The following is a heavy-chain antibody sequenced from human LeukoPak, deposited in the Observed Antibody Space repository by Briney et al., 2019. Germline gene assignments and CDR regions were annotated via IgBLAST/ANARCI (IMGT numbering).Heavy chain of an antibody. Sequence: SETLSLTCTVSGGSISSYYWNWIRRPDGKGLEWIGRIYTSGSTNYNPFLKSRVTMSVDTSKNQFSLKLSSVTAADTAVYYCARESSSWPRHFDYWGQGTLVTVSS. CDR1: GGSISSYY. CDR3: ARESSSWPRHFDY. CDR2: IYTSGST. D-gene: IGHD6-13*01. V-gene: IGHV4-4*07. J-gene: IGHJ4*02.